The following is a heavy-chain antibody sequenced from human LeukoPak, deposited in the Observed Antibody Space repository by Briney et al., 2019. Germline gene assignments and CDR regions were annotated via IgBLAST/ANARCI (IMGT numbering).Heavy chain of an antibody. J-gene: IGHJ4*02. CDR1: GGSFSGYY. Sequence: SETLSLTCAVYGGSFSGYYWSWIRQPPGKGLAWIGEINHSGSTNYNPSLKSRVTISVDTSKNQFSLKLSSVTAADTAVYYCARGDYYGSGSYYNVDYWGQGTLVTVSS. D-gene: IGHD3-10*01. CDR3: ARGDYYGSGSYYNVDY. CDR2: INHSGST. V-gene: IGHV4-34*01.